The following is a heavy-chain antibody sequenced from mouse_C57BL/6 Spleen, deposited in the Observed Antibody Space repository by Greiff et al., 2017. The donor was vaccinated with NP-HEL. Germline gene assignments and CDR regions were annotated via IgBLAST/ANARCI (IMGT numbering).Heavy chain of an antibody. D-gene: IGHD1-1*01. CDR1: GYTFTDYN. Sequence: EVQLQQSGPELVKPGASVKIPCKASGYTFTDYNMDWVKQSHGKSLEWIGDINPNNGGTIYNQKFKGKATLTVDKSSSTAYMELRSLTSEDTAVYYCARRDYGSNWYFDVWGTGTPVTVSS. CDR3: ARRDYGSNWYFDV. J-gene: IGHJ1*03. V-gene: IGHV1-18*01. CDR2: INPNNGGT.